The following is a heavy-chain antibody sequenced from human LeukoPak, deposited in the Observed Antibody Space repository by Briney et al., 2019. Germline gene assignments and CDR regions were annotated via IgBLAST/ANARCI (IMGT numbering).Heavy chain of an antibody. CDR2: INHSGST. V-gene: IGHV4-34*01. Sequence: SETLSLTCAVYGGSFSGYYWSWIRQPPGKGLEWIGEINHSGSTNCNPSLKSRVTISVDTSKNQFSLKLSSVTAADTAVYYCARGGSSSWYQDWFDPWGQGTLVTVSS. J-gene: IGHJ5*02. CDR1: GGSFSGYY. D-gene: IGHD6-13*01. CDR3: ARGGSSSWYQDWFDP.